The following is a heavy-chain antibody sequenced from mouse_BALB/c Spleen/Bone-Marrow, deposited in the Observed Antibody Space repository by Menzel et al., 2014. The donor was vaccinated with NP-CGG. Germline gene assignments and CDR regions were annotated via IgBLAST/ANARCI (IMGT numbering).Heavy chain of an antibody. CDR2: IWAGGST. D-gene: IGHD1-1*01. CDR1: GFSLXSYG. CDR3: AREGGYYYGSRVAWFAY. Sequence: QVQLKESGPGLAAPSQSLSITCTVSGFSLXSYGVHWVRQPPGKGLEWLGVIWAGGSTNYNSALMSRLSISKDNSKSQVFLKMNSLQTDDTAMYYCAREGGYYYGSRVAWFAYWGQGTLVTVSA. V-gene: IGHV2-9*02. J-gene: IGHJ3*01.